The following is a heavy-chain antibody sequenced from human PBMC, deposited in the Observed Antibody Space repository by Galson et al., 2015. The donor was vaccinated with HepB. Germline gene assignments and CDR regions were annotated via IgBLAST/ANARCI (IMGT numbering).Heavy chain of an antibody. CDR2: INHSGST. CDR1: GGSFSGYY. CDR3: ARVPYIRWGAYYYYGMDV. D-gene: IGHD4-23*01. V-gene: IGHV4-34*01. J-gene: IGHJ6*02. Sequence: TLSLTCAVYGGSFSGYYWSWIRQPPGKGLEWIGEINHSGSTNYNPSLKSRVTISVDTSKNQFSLKLSSVTAADTAVYYCARVPYIRWGAYYYYGMDVWGQGTTVTVSS.